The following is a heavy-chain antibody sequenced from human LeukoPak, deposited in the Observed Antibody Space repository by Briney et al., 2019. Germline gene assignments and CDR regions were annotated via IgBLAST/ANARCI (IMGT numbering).Heavy chain of an antibody. J-gene: IGHJ4*02. CDR3: VRSVTTLPDLHN. V-gene: IGHV3-64D*09. Sequence: PGGSLRLSCLASEFTLSSYIMHWVRQAPGKGLEYVSAISNNGGSTYYADSVKGRFTISRDNSKNTLYLQMNSLRPEDTSVYYCVRSVTTLPDLHNWGQGTLVTVSS. CDR2: ISNNGGST. D-gene: IGHD4-17*01. CDR1: EFTLSSYI.